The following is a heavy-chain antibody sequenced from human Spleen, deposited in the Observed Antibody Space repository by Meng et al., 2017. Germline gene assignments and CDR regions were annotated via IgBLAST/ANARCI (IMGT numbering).Heavy chain of an antibody. Sequence: GQLQGVGPGLGKLLGTPSLPCAVSGGSILNSNWWSWVRQFPGKGLEWIGDIFYTGTTNYNPSLKRRVAISVDKSKHQFSLILTSVTAADTATYYCAGVDVDTGVPSWGQGTLVTVSS. D-gene: IGHD5-18*01. J-gene: IGHJ5*02. V-gene: IGHV4-4*02. CDR2: IFYTGTT. CDR3: AGVDVDTGVPS. CDR1: GGSILNSNW.